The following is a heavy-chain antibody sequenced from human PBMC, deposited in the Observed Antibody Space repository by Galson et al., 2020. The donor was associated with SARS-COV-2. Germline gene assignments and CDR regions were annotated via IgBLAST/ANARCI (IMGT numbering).Heavy chain of an antibody. CDR3: ARYYDSIGYSYVFDY. D-gene: IGHD3-22*01. J-gene: IGHJ4*02. CDR1: GGSISGGGYY. V-gene: IGHV4-31*03. CDR2: IYHSGNT. Sequence: SETLSLTCTVSGGSISGGGYYWSWVRQLPGKGLEWIGYIYHSGNTDYNPSLKTRVTISLDTSKNQLSLQLSSVTAADTAVYYCARYYDSIGYSYVFDYWGQGTLVTVSS.